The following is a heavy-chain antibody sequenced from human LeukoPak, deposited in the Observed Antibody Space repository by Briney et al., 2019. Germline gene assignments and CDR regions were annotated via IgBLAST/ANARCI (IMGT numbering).Heavy chain of an antibody. CDR2: IYHSGST. D-gene: IGHD5-18*01. CDR3: ARANTALVWWRHAFDI. J-gene: IGHJ3*02. CDR1: GYSISSGYY. V-gene: IGHV4-38-2*02. Sequence: ASETLSLTRTVSGYSISSGYYWGWIRQPPGKGLEWIGSIYHSGSTYYNPSLKSRVTISVDTSKNQFSLKLSSVTAADTAVYYCARANTALVWWRHAFDIWGQGTMVTVSS.